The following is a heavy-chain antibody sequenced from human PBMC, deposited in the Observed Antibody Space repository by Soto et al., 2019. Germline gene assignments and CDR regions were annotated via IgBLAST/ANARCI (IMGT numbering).Heavy chain of an antibody. CDR1: GFTFSSYG. Sequence: GGSLRLSCAASGFTFSSYGMHWVRQAPGKGLEWVAVISYDGSNKYYADSVKGRFTISRDNSKNTLYLQMNSLRAEDTAVYYCAKDINEPRLLWFGEFNYGMDVWGQGTTVTVSS. V-gene: IGHV3-30*18. J-gene: IGHJ6*02. D-gene: IGHD3-10*01. CDR2: ISYDGSNK. CDR3: AKDINEPRLLWFGEFNYGMDV.